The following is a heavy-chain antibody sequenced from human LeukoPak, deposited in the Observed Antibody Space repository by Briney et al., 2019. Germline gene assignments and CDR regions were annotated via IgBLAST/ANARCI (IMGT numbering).Heavy chain of an antibody. CDR2: INHSGRT. J-gene: IGHJ3*02. CDR1: GGSFSGYY. CDR3: ARGRDDSSGYYDALDI. D-gene: IGHD3-22*01. V-gene: IGHV4-34*01. Sequence: SETLSLTCGVYGGSFSGYYWSWIRQPPGKGLEWIGEINHSGRTNYNPSLKSRVTISVDTSKNQFSLKLSSVTTADTAVYYCARGRDDSSGYYDALDIWGQGTKVTVSS.